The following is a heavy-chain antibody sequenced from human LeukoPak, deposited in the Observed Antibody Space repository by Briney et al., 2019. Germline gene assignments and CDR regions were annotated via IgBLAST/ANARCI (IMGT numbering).Heavy chain of an antibody. D-gene: IGHD2-21*02. V-gene: IGHV4-34*01. CDR3: ARSLCGGDCYSSRWPPLYGYYYYYMDV. Sequence: PSETLSLTCAVYGGSFSGFYWTWVRQAPGKGLEWIGEINQSGSSSYNPSLKSRVTISVDRSKNQVSLTLRSLAAADTAVYYCARSLCGGDCYSSRWPPLYGYYYYYMDVWGKGTTVTVSS. J-gene: IGHJ6*03. CDR2: INQSGSS. CDR1: GGSFSGFY.